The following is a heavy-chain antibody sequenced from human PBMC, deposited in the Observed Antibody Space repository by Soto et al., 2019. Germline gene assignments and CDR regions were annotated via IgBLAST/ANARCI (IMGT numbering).Heavy chain of an antibody. D-gene: IGHD6-13*01. J-gene: IGHJ5*02. Sequence: EVQVVESGGDLVQPGGSLKLSCAASGFTFSGSEMHWVRQASGKGLEWVGHIRTKANNYATAYAASVKGRFTISRDDLKNMAYLEMNSLRTEDTAVYYCIREAAGLDPWGQGTLVTVSS. CDR3: IREAAGLDP. V-gene: IGHV3-73*01. CDR1: GFTFSGSE. CDR2: IRTKANNYAT.